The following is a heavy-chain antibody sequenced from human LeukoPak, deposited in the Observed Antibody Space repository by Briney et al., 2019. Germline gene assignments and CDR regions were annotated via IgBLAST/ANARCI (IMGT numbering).Heavy chain of an antibody. J-gene: IGHJ4*02. D-gene: IGHD3-10*01. CDR1: GYTFTGYY. Sequence: ASVKVSCKASGYTFTGYYMHWVRQAPGQGLEWLGWINPNSGGSNYAQKFQGRVTMTRDTSINTAYMELSRLRSDDTAVYYCAREMALMVRGVVDYWGQGTLVTVSS. CDR2: INPNSGGS. V-gene: IGHV1-2*02. CDR3: AREMALMVRGVVDY.